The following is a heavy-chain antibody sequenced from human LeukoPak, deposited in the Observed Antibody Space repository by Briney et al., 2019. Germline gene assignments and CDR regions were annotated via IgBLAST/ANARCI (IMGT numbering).Heavy chain of an antibody. V-gene: IGHV3-30*02. CDR2: IRYDGSNK. D-gene: IGHD6-6*01. CDR1: GFTFSSYG. J-gene: IGHJ4*02. Sequence: GGSLRLSCAASGFTFSSYGMHWVRQAPGKGLEWVAFIRYDGSNKYYADSVKGRFTISRDNSKNTLCLQMNSLRAEDTAVYYCAKDLFMARPHYFDYWGQGTLVTVSS. CDR3: AKDLFMARPHYFDY.